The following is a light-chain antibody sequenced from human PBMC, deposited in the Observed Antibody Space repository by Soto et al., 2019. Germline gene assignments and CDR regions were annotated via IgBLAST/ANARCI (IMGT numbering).Light chain of an antibody. V-gene: IGLV2-14*01. J-gene: IGLJ3*02. Sequence: QSVLTQPASVSGSPGQSITISCTGTSSDVGGYNYVSWYQQHPGKAPKLMIYEVSNRPSGVSNRFSASKSGNTASLTISGLQAEDEADYYCSSYTSSSTRVFGGRTKLTVL. CDR3: SSYTSSSTRV. CDR2: EVS. CDR1: SSDVGGYNY.